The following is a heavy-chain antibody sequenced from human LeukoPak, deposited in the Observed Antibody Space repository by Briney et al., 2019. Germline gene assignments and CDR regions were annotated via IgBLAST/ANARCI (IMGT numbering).Heavy chain of an antibody. Sequence: NPSETLSLTCGVYGGSFSGYYWNWIRQSPGKGLEWIGEINHSGTTNYIPSLKSRVTISVDTTKKQFSLKLSSVTAADTALYYCARFPCSGDSCYSGIRAFDIWGQGTMVTVSS. CDR3: ARFPCSGDSCYSGIRAFDI. V-gene: IGHV4-34*01. D-gene: IGHD2-15*01. CDR2: INHSGTT. CDR1: GGSFSGYY. J-gene: IGHJ3*02.